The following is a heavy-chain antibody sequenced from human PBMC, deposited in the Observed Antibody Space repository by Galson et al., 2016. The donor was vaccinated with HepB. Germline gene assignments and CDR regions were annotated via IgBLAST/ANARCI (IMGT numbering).Heavy chain of an antibody. Sequence: SETLSLTCTVSGGSIRSGTFFWGWIRQPPGKGLEWIGSIFYSGSTYYNPSLKSRVTMSVDTSKNKFSLELTSVTAADTAVYYCARLGGVEYWGQGTLVTVSS. J-gene: IGHJ4*02. CDR1: GGSIRSGTFF. CDR2: IFYSGST. V-gene: IGHV4-39*01. CDR3: ARLGGVEY. D-gene: IGHD3-10*01.